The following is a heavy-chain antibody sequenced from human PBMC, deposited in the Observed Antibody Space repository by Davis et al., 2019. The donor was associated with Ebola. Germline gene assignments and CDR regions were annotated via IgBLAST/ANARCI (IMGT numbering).Heavy chain of an antibody. CDR1: GFTFSSYA. CDR2: IWYDGSNK. D-gene: IGHD2-2*02. V-gene: IGHV3-30*02. CDR3: AKIIGDIVVVPAAIRDFDY. Sequence: PGGSLRLSCAASGFTFSSYAMHWVRQAPGKGLEWVAVIWYDGSNKYHADSVKGRFTISRDNSKNTLYLQMNSLRAEDTAVYYCAKIIGDIVVVPAAIRDFDYWGQGTLVTVSS. J-gene: IGHJ4*02.